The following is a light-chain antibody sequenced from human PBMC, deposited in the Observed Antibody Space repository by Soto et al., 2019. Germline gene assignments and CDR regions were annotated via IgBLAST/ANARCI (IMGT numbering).Light chain of an antibody. CDR3: SSKTTSSSTPVV. CDR1: SSDVGAYNY. J-gene: IGLJ3*02. V-gene: IGLV2-14*01. Sequence: QSALTQPASVSGSPGQSITISCTGTSSDVGAYNYVSWYQQHPGKAPELMIYDVTYRPSGVSDRFSGSKSGNTASLTISGLRTEGEGDYYCSSKTTSSSTPVVFGGGTKLTVL. CDR2: DVT.